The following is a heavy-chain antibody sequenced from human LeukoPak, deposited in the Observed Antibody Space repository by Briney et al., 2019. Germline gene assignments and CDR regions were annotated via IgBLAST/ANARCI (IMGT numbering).Heavy chain of an antibody. CDR2: ISSSGSYI. D-gene: IGHD6-19*01. V-gene: IGHV3-21*01. Sequence: PGGSLRLSCAASGFTFDDYAMHWVRQAPGKGLEWVSSISSSGSYIYYADSVKGRFTISRDNAKNSLYLQMNSLRAEDTAEYFCARDSRAVAADFDYWGQGTLVTVSS. J-gene: IGHJ4*02. CDR3: ARDSRAVAADFDY. CDR1: GFTFDDYA.